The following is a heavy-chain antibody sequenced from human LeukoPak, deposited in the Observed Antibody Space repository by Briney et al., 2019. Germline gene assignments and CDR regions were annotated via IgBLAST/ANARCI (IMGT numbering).Heavy chain of an antibody. CDR1: GFTFDDYG. V-gene: IGHV3-20*04. J-gene: IGHJ3*02. CDR3: ARDSSWELLLYAFDI. D-gene: IGHD1-26*01. CDR2: INWNGGST. Sequence: GGSLRLSCAASGFTFDDYGTSWVRQAPGKGLEWVSGINWNGGSTGYADSVKGRFTISRDNAKNSLYLQMNSLRAEDTALYYCARDSSWELLLYAFDIWGQGTMVTVSS.